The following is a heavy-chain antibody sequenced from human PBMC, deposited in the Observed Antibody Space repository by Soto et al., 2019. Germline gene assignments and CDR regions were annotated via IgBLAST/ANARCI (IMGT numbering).Heavy chain of an antibody. CDR3: ATVHSSGWYYFDY. Sequence: ASVKVSCKVSGYTLTELPMHWVGQAAGQGLEWMGGFDPEDGETIYAQKLQGRVTMTEDTSTDTAYMELSSLRPKETSVYSCATVHSSGWYYFDYWGQGTL. CDR2: FDPEDGET. CDR1: GYTLTELP. V-gene: IGHV1-24*01. D-gene: IGHD6-19*01. J-gene: IGHJ4*02.